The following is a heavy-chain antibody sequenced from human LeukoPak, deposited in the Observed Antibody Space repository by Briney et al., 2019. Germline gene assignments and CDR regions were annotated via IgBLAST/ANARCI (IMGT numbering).Heavy chain of an antibody. D-gene: IGHD6-19*01. CDR1: GYSFTSYW. V-gene: IGHV5-51*01. Sequence: GESLKISCKGSGYSFTSYWNGWVRQLPGKGLEWMGIIYPGDSDTRYSPSFQGQVTISADKSISTAYLQWSSLKASDTAMYYCARHVYSSGWYFDYWGQGTLVTVSS. J-gene: IGHJ4*02. CDR3: ARHVYSSGWYFDY. CDR2: IYPGDSDT.